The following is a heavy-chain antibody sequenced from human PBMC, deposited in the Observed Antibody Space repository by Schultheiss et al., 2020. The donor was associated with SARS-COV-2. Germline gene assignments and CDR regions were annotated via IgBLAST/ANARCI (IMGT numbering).Heavy chain of an antibody. CDR3: ARDLNCECYGSGSH. J-gene: IGHJ4*02. CDR1: GFTFSSYA. V-gene: IGHV3-30*07. D-gene: IGHD3-10*01. Sequence: GESLKISCAASGFTFSSYAMSWVRQAPGKGLEWVAVISYDGSNKYYADSVKGRFTISRDNAKNSLYLQMNSLRAEDTAVYYCARDLNCECYGSGSHWGQGTLVTVSS. CDR2: ISYDGSNK.